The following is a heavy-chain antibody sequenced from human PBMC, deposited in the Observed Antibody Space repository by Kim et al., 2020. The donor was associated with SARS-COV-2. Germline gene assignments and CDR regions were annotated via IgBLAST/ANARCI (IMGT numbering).Heavy chain of an antibody. CDR1: GFTFSAYD. V-gene: IGHV3-48*02. D-gene: IGHD3-16*01. CDR3: VRDRMGGAVDM. J-gene: IGHJ3*02. Sequence: GGSLRLFCATSGFTFSAYDMNWVRQAPGKGLEWLSFITKSSTTIYYADSVEGRFTISRANAKNSLILQMNSLRDEDTALYYCVRDRMGGAVDMWGHGTMV. CDR2: ITKSSTTI.